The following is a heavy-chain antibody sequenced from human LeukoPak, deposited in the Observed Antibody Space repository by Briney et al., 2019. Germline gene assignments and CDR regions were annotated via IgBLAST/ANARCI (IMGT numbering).Heavy chain of an antibody. Sequence: GSLRLSCAASGFTFSSYSMNWVRQAPRKGLEWLSYISSSSSIIYYADSVKGRFTISRDNAKNSLYLQMNSLRDEDTAVYYCAKSDTYRFDYWGQGTLVTVSS. D-gene: IGHD2-21*02. CDR2: ISSSSSII. CDR1: GFTFSSYS. V-gene: IGHV3-48*02. J-gene: IGHJ4*02. CDR3: AKSDTYRFDY.